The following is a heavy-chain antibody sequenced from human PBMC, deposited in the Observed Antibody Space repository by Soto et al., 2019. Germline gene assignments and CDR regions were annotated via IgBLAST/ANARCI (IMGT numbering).Heavy chain of an antibody. J-gene: IGHJ3*02. CDR3: AKFCGYYYDSSGWDDAFDI. V-gene: IGHV3-23*01. D-gene: IGHD3-22*01. CDR1: GFTFSSYA. Sequence: PGGSLRLSCAASGFTFSSYAMSWVRQAPGKGLEWVSAISGSGGSTYYADSVKGRFTISRDNSKNTLYLQMNSLRAEDTAVYYCAKFCGYYYDSSGWDDAFDIWGQGTMVTVSS. CDR2: ISGSGGST.